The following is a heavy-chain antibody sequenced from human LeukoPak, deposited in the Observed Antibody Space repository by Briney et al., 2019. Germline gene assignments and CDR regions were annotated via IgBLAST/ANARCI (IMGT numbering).Heavy chain of an antibody. D-gene: IGHD3-10*01. J-gene: IGHJ4*02. CDR3: AKDLTMIRGFWSGDS. CDR1: GYTFTGYY. Sequence: ASVKVSCKASGYTFTGYYMHWVGQAPGQGLEWMGWINPNSGGASYAQKFQGRVTLTRDTSISIAYMELSRLRSDDTAVYYCAKDLTMIRGFWSGDSWGQGTLVSVFS. CDR2: INPNSGGA. V-gene: IGHV1-2*02.